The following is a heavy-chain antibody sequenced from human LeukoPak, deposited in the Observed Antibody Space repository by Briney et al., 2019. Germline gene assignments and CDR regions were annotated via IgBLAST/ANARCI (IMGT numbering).Heavy chain of an antibody. D-gene: IGHD3-10*01. J-gene: IGHJ4*02. CDR1: GGSFSGYY. CDR3: ARAYSGITMVRGVTDY. CDR2: INHSGST. Sequence: SETLSLTCAVYGGSFSGYYWSWIRQPPGKGLEWIGEINHSGSTNYNPSLKSRVTISVDTSKNQFSLKLSSVTAADTAVYYCARAYSGITMVRGVTDYWGQGTLVTVSS. V-gene: IGHV4-34*01.